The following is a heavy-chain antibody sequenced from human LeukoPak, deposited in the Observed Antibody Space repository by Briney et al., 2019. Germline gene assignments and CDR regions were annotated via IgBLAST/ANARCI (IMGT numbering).Heavy chain of an antibody. CDR3: ARDTYYDFWSGLFDP. D-gene: IGHD3-3*01. CDR1: GLTFSSYW. V-gene: IGHV3-7*01. CDR2: IKQDGSEK. Sequence: GGSLRLSCAASGLTFSSYWMSWGRQAPGKGLEWVANIKQDGSEKYYVDSVKGRFTISRDNAKNSLYLQMNSLRAEDTAVYYCARDTYYDFWSGLFDPWGQGTLVTVSS. J-gene: IGHJ5*02.